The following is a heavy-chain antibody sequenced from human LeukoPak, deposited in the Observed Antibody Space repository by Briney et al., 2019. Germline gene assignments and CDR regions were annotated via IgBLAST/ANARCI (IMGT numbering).Heavy chain of an antibody. D-gene: IGHD2-2*01. V-gene: IGHV4-34*01. CDR2: INHSGST. CDR1: GGSFRGYY. J-gene: IGHJ5*02. Sequence: SETLTLTCAVYGGSFRGYYWSWLRQCPWTGLERIGKINHSGSTNYNPSLKSRVTISVDTSKNQFSLKLSSVTAADTAVYYCAKGKVVVPVATNWFDPWGQGTLVTVSS. CDR3: AKGKVVVPVATNWFDP.